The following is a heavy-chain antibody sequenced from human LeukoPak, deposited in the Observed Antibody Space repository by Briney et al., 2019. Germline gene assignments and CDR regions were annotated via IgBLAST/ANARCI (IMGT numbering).Heavy chain of an antibody. CDR1: RFTFSSYS. J-gene: IGHJ3*02. D-gene: IGHD3-3*01. CDR2: VTSTGSVI. Sequence: PGGSLRLSCAASRFTFSSYSMNWVRQAPGKGLEWVSYVTSTGSVIYYADSVKGRFTISRDNAKNSLYLQMNSLRAEDTAVYYCARDFSHHIFGSAFDIWGQGTMVTVSS. V-gene: IGHV3-48*04. CDR3: ARDFSHHIFGSAFDI.